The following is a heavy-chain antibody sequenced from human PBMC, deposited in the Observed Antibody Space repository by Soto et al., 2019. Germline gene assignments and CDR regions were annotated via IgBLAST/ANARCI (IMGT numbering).Heavy chain of an antibody. V-gene: IGHV4-59*01. Sequence: QLQLQESGPGLVKPSETLSLTCTVSGGSIGSYYWNWIRQPPGKTLEWIGHIYYSGFTKYNPSLRSRLTISVDTSKNQFSMRLNSLTPADTAVYYCARGYYYDSSGYSPDFEYWGQGTLVTVSS. J-gene: IGHJ4*02. D-gene: IGHD3-22*01. CDR1: GGSIGSYY. CDR2: IYYSGFT. CDR3: ARGYYYDSSGYSPDFEY.